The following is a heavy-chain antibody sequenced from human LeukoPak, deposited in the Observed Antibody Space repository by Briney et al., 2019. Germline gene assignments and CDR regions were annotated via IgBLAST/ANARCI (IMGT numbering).Heavy chain of an antibody. CDR3: ARGGSSSWDDVRLSFDI. CDR1: GGSISSYY. D-gene: IGHD6-13*01. Sequence: SETLSLTCTVSGGSISSYYWSWVRQPPGKGLEWIGYLYDGGSTHYNPSLKSRVIISVDTSKNQFSLNLNSVTAADTAVYYCARGGSSSWDDVRLSFDIWGQGTMVTVSS. CDR2: LYDGGST. J-gene: IGHJ3*02. V-gene: IGHV4-59*08.